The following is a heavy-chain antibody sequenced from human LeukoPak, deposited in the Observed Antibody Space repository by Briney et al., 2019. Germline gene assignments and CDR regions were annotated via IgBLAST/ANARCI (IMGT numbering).Heavy chain of an antibody. D-gene: IGHD3-22*01. CDR1: GFTFSSYW. CDR3: ARAWPLFQLNYYDSSGVFDY. Sequence: GSLRLSCAASGFTFSSYWMSWIRQPPGKGLEWIGEINHSGSTNYNPSLKSRVTISVDTSKNQFSLKLSSVTAADTAVYYCARAWPLFQLNYYDSSGVFDYWGQGTLVTVSS. CDR2: INHSGST. J-gene: IGHJ4*02. V-gene: IGHV4-34*01.